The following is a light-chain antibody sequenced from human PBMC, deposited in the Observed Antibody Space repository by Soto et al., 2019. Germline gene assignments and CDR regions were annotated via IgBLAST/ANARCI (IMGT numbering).Light chain of an antibody. CDR3: QSYDSSLRKVV. V-gene: IGLV1-40*01. Sequence: QSVLTQPPSVSGAPGQRVTISCTGSRSNIGAGYDVHWYQQLPGTAPKLLIYGNSNRPSGVPDRFSGSKSGTSASLAITGLQAEDEADYYCQSYDSSLRKVVFGGGTKVTVL. J-gene: IGLJ2*01. CDR2: GNS. CDR1: RSNIGAGYD.